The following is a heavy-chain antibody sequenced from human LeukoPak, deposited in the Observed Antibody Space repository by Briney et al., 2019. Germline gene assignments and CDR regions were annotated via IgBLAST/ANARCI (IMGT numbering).Heavy chain of an antibody. CDR2: ISGSGGST. Sequence: GGSLRLSCAASGFTFSSYAMSWIRQAPGKGLEWVSAISGSGGSTYYADSVKGRFTISRDNSKNTLYLQMNSLRAEDTAVYYCAKYSQWLVRIGWFDPWGQGTLVTVSS. V-gene: IGHV3-23*01. CDR1: GFTFSSYA. D-gene: IGHD6-19*01. J-gene: IGHJ5*02. CDR3: AKYSQWLVRIGWFDP.